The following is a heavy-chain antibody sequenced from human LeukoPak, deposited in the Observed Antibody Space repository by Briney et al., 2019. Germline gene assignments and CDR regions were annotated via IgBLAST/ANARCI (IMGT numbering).Heavy chain of an antibody. D-gene: IGHD4-23*01. V-gene: IGHV1-24*01. J-gene: IGHJ3*02. Sequence: GASVKVSCKVSGYTLTELSMHWVRQAPGKGLEWMGGFDPEDGETIYAQKFQGRVTMTEDTSTDTAYMELSSLRSGDTAVYYCATPRGYGNSDAFDIWGQGTMVTVSS. CDR2: FDPEDGET. CDR3: ATPRGYGNSDAFDI. CDR1: GYTLTELS.